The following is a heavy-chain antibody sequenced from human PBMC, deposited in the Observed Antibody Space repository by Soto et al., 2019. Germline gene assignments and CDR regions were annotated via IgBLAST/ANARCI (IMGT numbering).Heavy chain of an antibody. Sequence: PGGSLRLSCAASGFTFSSYGMHWVRQAPGKGLEWVAVIWYDGSNKYYADSVKGRFTITRDNSKNTLYLQMNSLRAEDTAVYYCASNIVVVPAATQYYYYYGMDVWGQGTTVTVSS. D-gene: IGHD2-2*01. J-gene: IGHJ6*02. CDR1: GFTFSSYG. CDR3: ASNIVVVPAATQYYYYYGMDV. V-gene: IGHV3-33*01. CDR2: IWYDGSNK.